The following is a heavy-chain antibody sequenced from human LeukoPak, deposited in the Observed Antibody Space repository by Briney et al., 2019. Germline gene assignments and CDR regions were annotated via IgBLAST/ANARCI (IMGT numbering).Heavy chain of an antibody. CDR2: IWFDGSNK. CDR1: GFTFSRYG. D-gene: IGHD6-13*01. Sequence: PGGSLRLSCAASGFTFSRYGMHWLRQAPGTGLEWVAVIWFDGSNKDYADSVRGRFTISRDNSENMLYLQMNSLRVEDTAVYYCAREHTIAATGTHWFDPWGQGTLVTVSS. V-gene: IGHV3-33*01. CDR3: AREHTIAATGTHWFDP. J-gene: IGHJ5*02.